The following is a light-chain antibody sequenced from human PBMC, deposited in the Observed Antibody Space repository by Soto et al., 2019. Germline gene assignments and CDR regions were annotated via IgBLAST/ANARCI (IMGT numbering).Light chain of an antibody. CDR1: SSDVGRYNY. CDR3: RSYTSSSTYV. CDR2: DVT. V-gene: IGLV2-14*01. J-gene: IGLJ1*01. Sequence: QSALTQPASVSGSPGQSITISCTGTSSDVGRYNYVSWYQQQPGKVPKVMIYDVTNRPSGVSNRFSGSKSGNTASLTISGLQADDQADYYCRSYTSSSTYVFGTGTKLTVL.